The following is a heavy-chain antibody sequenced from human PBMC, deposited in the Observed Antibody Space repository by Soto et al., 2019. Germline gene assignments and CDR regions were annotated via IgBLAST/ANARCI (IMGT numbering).Heavy chain of an antibody. Sequence: GGSLRLSCAASGFIFSSSWMHWVRQGPGKGLVWVARINGDGSSTRYVDSVQGRFTISRDNAKNTLYLQMYNLRAEVTAVYSCTRDYMVRRRDSNWFHPWGQGTLVTVSS. D-gene: IGHD3-10*01. CDR3: TRDYMVRRRDSNWFHP. V-gene: IGHV3-74*01. J-gene: IGHJ5*02. CDR1: GFIFSSSW. CDR2: INGDGSST.